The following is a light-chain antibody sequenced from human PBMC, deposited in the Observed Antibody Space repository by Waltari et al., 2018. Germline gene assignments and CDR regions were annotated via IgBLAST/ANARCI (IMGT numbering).Light chain of an antibody. J-gene: IGKJ1*01. V-gene: IGKV1-5*03. CDR3: QQYRTNPWT. CDR2: KAS. CDR1: QSINSW. Sequence: DIQMTQSPSTLSASVGDRVTLTCRASQSINSWLAWYQQKPGIAPKLLIYKASSLEIGVPSRFSGSGSGTEFTLTISSLQPDDLATYYCQQYRTNPWTFGQGTKVEIE.